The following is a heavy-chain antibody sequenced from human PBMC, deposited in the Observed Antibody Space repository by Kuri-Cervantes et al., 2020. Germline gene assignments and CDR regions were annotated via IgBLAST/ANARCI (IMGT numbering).Heavy chain of an antibody. D-gene: IGHD3-22*01. J-gene: IGHJ4*02. CDR3: ARGYDSSGLALDY. Sequence: ASVKVSCKASGYTFTSYYMHWVRQAPGQGLEWMGIINPNSGGTNYAQKFQGRVTMTRDTSISTAYMELSRLRSDDTAVYYCARGYDSSGLALDYWGQGTLVTVSS. CDR2: INPNSGGT. CDR1: GYTFTSYY. V-gene: IGHV1-2*02.